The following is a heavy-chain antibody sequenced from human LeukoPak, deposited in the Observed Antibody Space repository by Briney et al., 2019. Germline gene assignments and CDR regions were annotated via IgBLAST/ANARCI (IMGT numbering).Heavy chain of an antibody. V-gene: IGHV5-51*01. Sequence: GESLKISCKGSGYSFTSYWIGWVRQMPGKGLEWMGIICPGDSDTRYGPSFQGQVTISADKSISTAYLQWSSLKASDTAMYYCARRVVAATDAFDIWGQGTMVTVSS. D-gene: IGHD2-15*01. CDR1: GYSFTSYW. CDR2: ICPGDSDT. CDR3: ARRVVAATDAFDI. J-gene: IGHJ3*02.